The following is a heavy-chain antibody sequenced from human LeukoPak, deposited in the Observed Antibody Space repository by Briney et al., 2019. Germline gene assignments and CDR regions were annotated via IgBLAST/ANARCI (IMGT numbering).Heavy chain of an antibody. Sequence: GGSLRLSCAASGFTFSSYAMSWVRQAPGKGLEWVSAISGNGGRTYYADSVKGRFTISRDNSKNTLYLQMNSLRAEDTAVYYCPKASGGARPYYFDYWGQGTLVTVSS. D-gene: IGHD6-6*01. J-gene: IGHJ4*02. CDR2: ISGNGGRT. CDR3: PKASGGARPYYFDY. V-gene: IGHV3-23*01. CDR1: GFTFSSYA.